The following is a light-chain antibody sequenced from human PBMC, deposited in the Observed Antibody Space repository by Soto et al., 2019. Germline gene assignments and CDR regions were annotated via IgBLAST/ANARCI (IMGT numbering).Light chain of an antibody. J-gene: IGKJ4*01. CDR2: AAS. CDR3: QQLNSLT. Sequence: IQLTQSPSSLSASVGDRVTITCRASQGISSYLAWYQQRPGKAPKLLIYAASTLQSGVPSRFSGSGSGTDFTLTISSLQPEDFATYYCQQLNSLTFGGGTKVEIK. V-gene: IGKV1-9*01. CDR1: QGISSY.